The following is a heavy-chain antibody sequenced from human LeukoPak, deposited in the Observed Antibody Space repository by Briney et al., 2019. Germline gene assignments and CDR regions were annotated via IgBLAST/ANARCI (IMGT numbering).Heavy chain of an antibody. Sequence: VASVKVSCKASGYTFTDYYMHWVRQAPGQGLEWMGWINPNSGGTNYAQKFQGRVTMTRDTSISTAYMELSRLRSDDTAVYYCARASGYSYGVHYYYYMDVWGKGTTVTVSS. CDR3: ARASGYSYGVHYYYYMDV. V-gene: IGHV1-2*02. D-gene: IGHD5-18*01. CDR1: GYTFTDYY. CDR2: INPNSGGT. J-gene: IGHJ6*03.